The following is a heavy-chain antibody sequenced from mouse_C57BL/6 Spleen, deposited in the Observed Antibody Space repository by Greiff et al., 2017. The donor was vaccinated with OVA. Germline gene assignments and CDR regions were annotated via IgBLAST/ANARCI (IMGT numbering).Heavy chain of an antibody. V-gene: IGHV1-69*01. CDR1: GYTFTSYW. CDR2: IDPSDSYT. J-gene: IGHJ2*01. CDR3: ARGRGVTDGAYYFDY. D-gene: IGHD2-2*01. Sequence: QVQLQQPGAELVMPGASVKLSCKASGYTFTSYWMHWVKQRPGQGLEWIGEIDPSDSYTNYNQKFKGKATLTVDKSSSTAYMQLSSLTSEDAAVYYCARGRGVTDGAYYFDYWGQGTTLTVSS.